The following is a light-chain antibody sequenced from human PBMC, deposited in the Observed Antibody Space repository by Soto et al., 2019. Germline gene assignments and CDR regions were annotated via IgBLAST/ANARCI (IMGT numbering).Light chain of an antibody. Sequence: DIQMTQSPSSLSAYLGDRVTITCRASQAIGTDLGWYQQKPGKAPKVLIYATSRLQSGVPSRFSGSGSGTDFTLTISSLQPEDFATYFCQQTNSFPLTFGGGTKVDIK. CDR2: ATS. V-gene: IGKV1-17*01. J-gene: IGKJ4*01. CDR3: QQTNSFPLT. CDR1: QAIGTD.